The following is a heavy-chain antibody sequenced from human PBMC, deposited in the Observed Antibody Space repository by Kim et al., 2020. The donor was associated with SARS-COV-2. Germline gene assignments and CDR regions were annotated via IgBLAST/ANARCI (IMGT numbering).Heavy chain of an antibody. CDR3: VQSLHYYGMDV. V-gene: IGHV3-43*01. J-gene: IGHJ6*02. CDR2: ISWDGGST. CDR1: GFTFDDYT. Sequence: GGSLRLSCAASGFTFDDYTMHWVRQAPGKGPEWVSLISWDGGSTYYADSVKGRFTISRDNSKNSLYLQMNSLRTEDTALYYCVQSLHYYGMDVWGQGTTVTVSS.